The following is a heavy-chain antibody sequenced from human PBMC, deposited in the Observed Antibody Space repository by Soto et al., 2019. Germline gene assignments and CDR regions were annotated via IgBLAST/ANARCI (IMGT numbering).Heavy chain of an antibody. Sequence: GGSLRLSCAASGFTFSNAWMSWVRQAPGKGLEWVGRIKSKTDGGTTDYAAPVKGRFTISRDDSKNTLYLQMNSLKTEDTAVYYCTTDGGSGWLGDAFDIWGQGTMVTVSS. CDR2: IKSKTDGGTT. V-gene: IGHV3-15*01. D-gene: IGHD6-19*01. CDR3: TTDGGSGWLGDAFDI. CDR1: GFTFSNAW. J-gene: IGHJ3*02.